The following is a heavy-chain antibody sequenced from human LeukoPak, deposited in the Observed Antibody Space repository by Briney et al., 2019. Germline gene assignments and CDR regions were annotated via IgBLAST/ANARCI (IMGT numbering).Heavy chain of an antibody. CDR3: ARDHSSSCQLFDY. V-gene: IGHV1-18*01. CDR1: GHTFTNYG. CDR2: ISAYNGNT. J-gene: IGHJ4*02. Sequence: ASVKVSCKASGHTFTNYGITWVRQAPGQGLEWMGWISAYNGNTNYAQKFQGRVTMTTDTSTNTVYMELRNLRSDDTAVYYCARDHSSSCQLFDYWGQGTLVTVSS. D-gene: IGHD6-13*01.